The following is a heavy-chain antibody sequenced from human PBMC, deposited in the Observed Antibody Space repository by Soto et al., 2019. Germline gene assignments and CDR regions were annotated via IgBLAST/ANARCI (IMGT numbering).Heavy chain of an antibody. CDR3: VSGSFPNWFDP. D-gene: IGHD3-10*01. CDR2: IYWNDDR. CDR1: GFSFSTSGVG. J-gene: IGHJ5*02. V-gene: IGHV2-5*01. Sequence: QITLKESGPTLVKPTQTLTLTCTFSGFSFSTSGVGVGWIRQPPGKALEWLALIYWNDDRRYSPSLKSRLTIIKDTSKNQVFLTMTNMDPVDTATYYCVSGSFPNWFDPWGQGILVTVSS.